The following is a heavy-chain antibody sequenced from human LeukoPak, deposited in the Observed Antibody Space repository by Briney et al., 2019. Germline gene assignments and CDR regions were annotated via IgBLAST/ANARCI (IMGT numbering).Heavy chain of an antibody. Sequence: SLRQSFACCGFTFISCSMNWVGQAPWRGVEGVSFISCSSRYIYYPGSVYGGFTISIDNANNSLSLQMNSLRASDTAVHYCPRDSSSSWYWEYNYWGQGTLVTVSS. D-gene: IGHD6-13*01. J-gene: IGHJ4*02. CDR2: ISCSSRYI. V-gene: IGHV3-21*03. CDR1: GFTFISCS. CDR3: PRDSSSSWYWEYNY.